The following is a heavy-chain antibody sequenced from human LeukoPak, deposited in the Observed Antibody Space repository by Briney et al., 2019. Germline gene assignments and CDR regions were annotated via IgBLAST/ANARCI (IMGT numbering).Heavy chain of an antibody. V-gene: IGHV4-4*07. J-gene: IGHJ6*02. CDR3: ARLPAVRIDDGSWYYCYGMDV. CDR2: IYTSGST. Sequence: PSETLCLTCTVSGGSISSYYWTWIRQPPGKGLEWIGRIYTSGSTNYNPSLKSRVTMSVGTSKNQFSLKLSSVTAADTAVYYCARLPAVRIDDGSWYYCYGMDVWGQGTTVTVSS. CDR1: GGSISSYY. D-gene: IGHD6-13*01.